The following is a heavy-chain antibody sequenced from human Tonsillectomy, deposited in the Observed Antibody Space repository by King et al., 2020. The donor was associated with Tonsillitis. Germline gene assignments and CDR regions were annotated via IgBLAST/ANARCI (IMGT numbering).Heavy chain of an antibody. V-gene: IGHV3-48*01. Sequence: VQLVESGGGLVQPGGSLRLSCAVSGVTFSSQSMSWVRQAPGKGLEWVSYIHSSGITIYYADSVEGRFTISRDNAKNSLYLQMDSLRAEDTAVYYCARAPGVRGVITPFELWGQGILVTVSS. CDR2: IHSSGITI. J-gene: IGHJ4*02. D-gene: IGHD3-10*01. CDR3: ARAPGVRGVITPFEL. CDR1: GVTFSSQS.